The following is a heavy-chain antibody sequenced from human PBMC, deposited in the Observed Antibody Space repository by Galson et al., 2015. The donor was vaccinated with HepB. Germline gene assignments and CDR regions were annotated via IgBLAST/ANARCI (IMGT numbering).Heavy chain of an antibody. J-gene: IGHJ4*02. V-gene: IGHV3-9*01. CDR3: AKDAGTMVRGVNIDY. CDR1: GFTFDDYA. D-gene: IGHD3-10*01. Sequence: SLRLSCAASGFTFDDYAMHWVRQAPGKGLEWVSGISCNSGSIGYADSVKGRFTISRDNAKNSLYLQMNSLRAEDTALYYCAKDAGTMVRGVNIDYWGQGTLVTVSS. CDR2: ISCNSGSI.